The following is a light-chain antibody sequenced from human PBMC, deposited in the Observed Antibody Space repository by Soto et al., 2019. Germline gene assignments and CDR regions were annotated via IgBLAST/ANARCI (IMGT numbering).Light chain of an antibody. CDR3: QQYGSSPLT. Sequence: EIVLTQSPGTLSLSPGERATLSCRASESVSDNYLAWYQQRSGQAPRLVIYGASSRASAVPDRFSGSGSGAEFTLTIRRLEPEDFAVYYCQQYGSSPLTFGGGTKVDIK. J-gene: IGKJ4*01. CDR1: ESVSDNY. V-gene: IGKV3-20*01. CDR2: GAS.